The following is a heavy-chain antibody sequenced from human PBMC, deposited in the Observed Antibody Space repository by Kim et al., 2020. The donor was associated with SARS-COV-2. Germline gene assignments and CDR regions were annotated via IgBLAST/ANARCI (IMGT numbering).Heavy chain of an antibody. CDR2: IYYSGST. CDR1: GGSISSYY. Sequence: SETLSLTCTVSGGSISSYYWSWIRQPPGKGLEWIGYIYYSGSTNYNPSLKSRVTISVDTSKNQFSLKLSSVTAADTAVYYCARDIAAAGYLDPWGQGTLVTVSS. D-gene: IGHD6-13*01. V-gene: IGHV4-59*13. CDR3: ARDIAAAGYLDP. J-gene: IGHJ5*02.